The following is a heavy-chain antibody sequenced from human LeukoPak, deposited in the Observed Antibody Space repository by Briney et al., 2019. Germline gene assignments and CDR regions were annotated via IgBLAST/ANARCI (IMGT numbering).Heavy chain of an antibody. Sequence: SETLYLTCAVYGGSFSGYCWSWIRQPPGKGQEWIGEINHSGSTNHNPSLKSRVTISVDTPKNQFSLKLSSVTAADTAVYYCASLYSSGWSPPRYYYMDVWGKGTTVTVSS. CDR3: ASLYSSGWSPPRYYYMDV. V-gene: IGHV4-34*01. CDR2: INHSGST. CDR1: GGSFSGYC. J-gene: IGHJ6*03. D-gene: IGHD6-19*01.